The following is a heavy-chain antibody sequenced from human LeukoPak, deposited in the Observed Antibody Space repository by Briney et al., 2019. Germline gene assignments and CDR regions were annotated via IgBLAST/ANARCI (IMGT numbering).Heavy chain of an antibody. CDR1: GGSFSGYY. CDR2: IYYSGST. V-gene: IGHV4-30-4*08. J-gene: IGHJ4*02. Sequence: SETLSLTCAVYGGSFSGYYWSWIRQPPGKGLEWIGYIYYSGSTYYNPSLKSRVTISVDTSKNQFSLKLSSVTAADTAVYYCAREHPDRYNWNYFDYWGQGTLVTVSS. CDR3: AREHPDRYNWNYFDY. D-gene: IGHD1-20*01.